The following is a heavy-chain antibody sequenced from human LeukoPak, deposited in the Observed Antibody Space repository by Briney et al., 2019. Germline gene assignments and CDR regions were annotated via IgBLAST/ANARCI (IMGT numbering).Heavy chain of an antibody. CDR2: IYYSGTT. CDR1: GGSITTSY. CDR3: AEDRSGDYGWFDP. Sequence: SETLSLTCTVSGGSITTSYWGWIRQPPGKGLEWLGYIYYSGTTRYSPSLKSRLTMSVDRSMNQFSLRLNSVTAADTAVYYCAEDRSGDYGWFDPWGQGILVTVSS. D-gene: IGHD4-17*01. V-gene: IGHV4-59*01. J-gene: IGHJ5*02.